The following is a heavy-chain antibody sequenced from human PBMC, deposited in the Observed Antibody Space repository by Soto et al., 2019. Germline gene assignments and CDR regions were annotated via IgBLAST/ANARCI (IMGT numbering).Heavy chain of an antibody. CDR3: ARSGGSFNLDF. CDR2: IYSSGST. V-gene: IGHV4-4*07. Sequence: SETLSLACTFSVGSITGYHWRWIRQPAGEGLEWIGRIYSSGSTKHNPSLKSRVTMSVDTSKNQFSLNLISVTAADTAVYYCARSGGSFNLDFWGLGTLVTVSS. J-gene: IGHJ4*02. D-gene: IGHD1-26*01. CDR1: VGSITGYH.